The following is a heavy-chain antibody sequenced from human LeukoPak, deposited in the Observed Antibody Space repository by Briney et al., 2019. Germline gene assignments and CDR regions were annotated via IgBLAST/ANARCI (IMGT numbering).Heavy chain of an antibody. CDR3: ARSVSSWPFDY. J-gene: IGHJ4*02. V-gene: IGHV4-31*03. CDR2: IYYSGST. D-gene: IGHD6-13*01. CDR1: GASISSGGYY. Sequence: SETLSLTCTVSGASISSGGYYWSWIRQHPGKGLEWIGYIYYSGSTYYNPSLKSRISISVDTSKNQFSLELSPVTAADTAVYYCARSVSSWPFDYWGQGTLVTVSS.